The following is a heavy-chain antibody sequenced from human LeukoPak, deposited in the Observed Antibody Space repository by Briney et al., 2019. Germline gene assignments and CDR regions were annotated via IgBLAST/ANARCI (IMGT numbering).Heavy chain of an antibody. CDR2: INHSGST. Sequence: SETLSLTXAVYGGSFSGYYWSWIRQPPGKGPEWIGEINHSGSTNYNPSLKSRVTISVDTSKNQFSLKLSSVTAADTAVYYCASFWSGYSLYYFDYWGQGTLVTVSS. D-gene: IGHD3-3*01. V-gene: IGHV4-34*01. J-gene: IGHJ4*02. CDR3: ASFWSGYSLYYFDY. CDR1: GGSFSGYY.